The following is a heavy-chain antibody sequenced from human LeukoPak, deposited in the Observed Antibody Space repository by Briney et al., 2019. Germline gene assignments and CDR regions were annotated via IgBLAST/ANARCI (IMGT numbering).Heavy chain of an antibody. V-gene: IGHV3-23*01. CDR1: GFAFDEHG. D-gene: IGHD1-14*01. J-gene: IGHJ4*02. CDR3: ADYRKPQGLDY. Sequence: GGSLRLSCTASGFAFDEHGMSWVRQVPGKGLEWVSAIDATGSDKYYTDSVKGRFTISRDNSKNTVYLQMNSLRVEDTAVYYCADYRKPQGLDYWGQGTLVTVSS. CDR2: IDATGSDK.